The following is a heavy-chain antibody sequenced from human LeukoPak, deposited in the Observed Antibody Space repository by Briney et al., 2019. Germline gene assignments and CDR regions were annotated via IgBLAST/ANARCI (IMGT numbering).Heavy chain of an antibody. CDR1: GFTVSTYW. CDR2: IKQDGSEK. Sequence: GGSLRLSCAASGFTVSTYWMSWVGQAPGQGLEWLTNIKQDGSEKYYVDSVKGRFTISRDNAKNSLFLQMNSLRAEDTAVYYCAKASVTLNWFDPWGQGTLVTVSS. V-gene: IGHV3-7*02. J-gene: IGHJ5*02. D-gene: IGHD2-21*01. CDR3: AKASVTLNWFDP.